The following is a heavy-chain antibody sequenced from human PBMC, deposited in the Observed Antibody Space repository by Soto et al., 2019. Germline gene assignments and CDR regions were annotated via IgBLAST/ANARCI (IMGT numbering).Heavy chain of an antibody. Sequence: PSETLSLTCTVSGGSISSGDYYRSWIRQPPGKGLEWIGYIYYSGSTYYNPSLKSRVTISVDTSKNQFSLKLSSVTAADTAVYYCARDLGYSSSWYVGFDYWGQGTLVTVSS. V-gene: IGHV4-30-4*01. CDR2: IYYSGST. CDR3: ARDLGYSSSWYVGFDY. CDR1: GGSISSGDYY. D-gene: IGHD6-13*01. J-gene: IGHJ4*02.